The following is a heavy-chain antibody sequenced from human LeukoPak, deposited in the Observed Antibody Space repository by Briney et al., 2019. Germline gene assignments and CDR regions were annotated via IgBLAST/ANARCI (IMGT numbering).Heavy chain of an antibody. CDR1: GFTFRNYG. CDR3: AKDPGASVSGFHMDV. CDR2: IWSDGNNR. V-gene: IGHV3-30*02. D-gene: IGHD2-8*02. J-gene: IGHJ6*03. Sequence: GGSLRLSCAASGFTFRNYGMHCVRQATGKGLEWVSFIWSDGNNRFYADSVKGRFTISRDNSKNMLYLQMDSLRPDDTALYYCAKDPGASVSGFHMDVWGKGTTVIVSS.